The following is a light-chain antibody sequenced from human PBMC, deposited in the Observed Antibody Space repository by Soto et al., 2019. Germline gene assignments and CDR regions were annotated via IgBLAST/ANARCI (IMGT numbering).Light chain of an antibody. CDR1: QSVSSSY. Sequence: EIVLTQSPGTLSLSPGERATLSCRASQSVSSSYLAWYQQKPGQAPRLLIYGASSMATGIPDRFSGSGSGTDFTLTISRLEPEDFAVYYGQQYGSSPPNTFGQGTKLEIK. J-gene: IGKJ2*01. V-gene: IGKV3-20*01. CDR2: GAS. CDR3: QQYGSSPPNT.